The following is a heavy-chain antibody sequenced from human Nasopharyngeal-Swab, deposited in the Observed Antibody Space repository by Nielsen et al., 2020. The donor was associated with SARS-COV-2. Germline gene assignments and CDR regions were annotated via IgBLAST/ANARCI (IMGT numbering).Heavy chain of an antibody. CDR1: GFTFSSYA. J-gene: IGHJ3*02. V-gene: IGHV3-23*01. CDR2: ISGSGGST. CDR3: ARSTPQYYDSSGYYYRAFDI. Sequence: GGSLRLSCAASGFTFSSYAMSWVRQAPGKGLEWVSAISGSGGSTYYADSVKGRFTISRDNAKNSLYLQMNSLRAEDTAVYYCARSTPQYYDSSGYYYRAFDIWGQGTMVTVSS. D-gene: IGHD3-22*01.